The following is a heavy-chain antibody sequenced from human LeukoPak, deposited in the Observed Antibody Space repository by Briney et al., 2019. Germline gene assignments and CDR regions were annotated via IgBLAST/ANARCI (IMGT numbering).Heavy chain of an antibody. CDR1: GFTFSSYG. CDR3: AKDGYPLGYCSSTSCPYYFNY. V-gene: IGHV3-30*18. Sequence: GGSLRLSCVASGFTFSSYGMHWVRQAPGKGLEWVAVISYDGSNKYYADSVKGRFTISRDHSKNTLYLQMNSLRTEDTAVYYCAKDGYPLGYCSSTSCPYYFNYWGQGTLVTVSS. CDR2: ISYDGSNK. D-gene: IGHD2-2*01. J-gene: IGHJ4*02.